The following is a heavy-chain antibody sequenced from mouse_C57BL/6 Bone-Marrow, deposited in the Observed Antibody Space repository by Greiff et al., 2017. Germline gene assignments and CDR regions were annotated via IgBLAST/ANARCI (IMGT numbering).Heavy chain of an antibody. CDR1: GSSITSGYY. V-gene: IGHV3-6*01. J-gene: IGHJ2*01. CDR2: ISYDGSN. D-gene: IGHD1-1*01. CDR3: AGLITTVVSFDY. Sequence: EVQLQESGPGLVKPSQSLSLTCSVTGSSITSGYYWNWIRQFPGNKLEWMGYISYDGSNNYNPALKNRISITRDPSKNQFLLKLNSVTTEDTATCYCAGLITTVVSFDYWGQGTTLTVSS.